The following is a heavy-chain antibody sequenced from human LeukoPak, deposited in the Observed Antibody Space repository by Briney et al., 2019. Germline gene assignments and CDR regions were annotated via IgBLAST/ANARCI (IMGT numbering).Heavy chain of an antibody. J-gene: IGHJ4*02. V-gene: IGHV4-34*01. CDR2: INHSGST. CDR3: ARPYSSGWYEY. D-gene: IGHD6-19*01. Sequence: SETLSLTCAVYGGSFSGYYWSWIRQPPGKGLEWIGEINHSGSTNYNPSLKSRVTISVDTSKNQFSLKLSSVTAADTAVYYCARPYSSGWYEYWGQGTLVTVSS. CDR1: GGSFSGYY.